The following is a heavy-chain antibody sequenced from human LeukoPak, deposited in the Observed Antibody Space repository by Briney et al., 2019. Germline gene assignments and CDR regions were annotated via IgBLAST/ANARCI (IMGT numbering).Heavy chain of an antibody. J-gene: IGHJ6*02. V-gene: IGHV3-30-3*01. Sequence: PGRSLRLSCAASGFTFSSYAMHWVRQAPGKGLEWVAVISYGGSNKYYADSVKGRFTISRDNSKNTLYLQMNSLRAEDTAVYYCARGSTVTTEDYYYGMDVWGQGTTVTVSS. CDR2: ISYGGSNK. D-gene: IGHD4-17*01. CDR1: GFTFSSYA. CDR3: ARGSTVTTEDYYYGMDV.